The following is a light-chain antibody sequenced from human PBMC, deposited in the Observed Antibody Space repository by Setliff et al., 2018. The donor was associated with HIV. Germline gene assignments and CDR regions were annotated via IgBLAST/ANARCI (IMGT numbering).Light chain of an antibody. CDR3: TSYAGSSNVV. Sequence: QSVLTQPASVSGSPGQAITISCTGTRSDVGGYNSVSWYQQLPGKAPKLIIYDVSKRPSGVSNRFSGSKSANTASLTISGLQAEDEADYYCTSYAGSSNVVFGGGTKVTVL. J-gene: IGLJ2*01. CDR1: RSDVGGYNS. V-gene: IGLV2-14*01. CDR2: DVS.